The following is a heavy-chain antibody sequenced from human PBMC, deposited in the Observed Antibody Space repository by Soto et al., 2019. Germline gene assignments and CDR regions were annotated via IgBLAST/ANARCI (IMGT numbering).Heavy chain of an antibody. CDR1: GGSISGYY. V-gene: IGHV4-34*01. D-gene: IGHD3-3*01. CDR2: INHSGST. CDR3: ARGKGVIMAYYYYMDV. J-gene: IGHJ6*03. Sequence: PSETLSLTCAVYGGSISGYYWSWIRQPPGKGLEWIGEINHSGSTNYNPSLKSRVTISVDTSKNQFSLKLSSVTAADTAVYYCARGKGVIMAYYYYMDVWGKGTTVTVSS.